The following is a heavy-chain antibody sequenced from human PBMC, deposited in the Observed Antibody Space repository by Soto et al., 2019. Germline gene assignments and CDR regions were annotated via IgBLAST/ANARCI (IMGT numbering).Heavy chain of an antibody. D-gene: IGHD6-19*01. CDR3: ARLTVPGRRYSFDY. J-gene: IGHJ4*02. V-gene: IGHV4-59*08. CDR2: IYYSGST. CDR1: AGSISSYY. Sequence: SETLSLTCTVSAGSISSYYWSWIRQPPGKGLAWIGYIYYSGSTNYNPSLKSRVTISVDTSKNQFSLKLSSVTAADTPVYYCARLTVPGRRYSFDYWGQGTQVTGSS.